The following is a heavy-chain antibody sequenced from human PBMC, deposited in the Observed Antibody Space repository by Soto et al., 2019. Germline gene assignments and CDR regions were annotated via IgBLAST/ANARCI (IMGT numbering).Heavy chain of an antibody. V-gene: IGHV1-69*12. J-gene: IGHJ6*02. CDR2: IMPIFRTP. CDR1: GGTFSSYA. CDR3: ARDNDRLQLGGNYYYIMDV. D-gene: IGHD5-12*01. Sequence: QVQLVQYGAEVKKPGSWVKVSCEASGGTFSSYAISWVRQAPGQGLEWMGGIMPIFRTPDYTHKFQGRVTITADESTSTAYMELSSLRSVDTGVYYCARDNDRLQLGGNYYYIMDVWGQGTTVTVSS.